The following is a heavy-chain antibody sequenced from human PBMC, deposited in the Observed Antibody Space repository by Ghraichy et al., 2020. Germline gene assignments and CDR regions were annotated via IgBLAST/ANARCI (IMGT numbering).Heavy chain of an antibody. J-gene: IGHJ3*02. Sequence: SETLSLTCTVSGDSINSACYWGWIRQPPGKGLEWIGTISQTGRTYYNPSLWSRVTISIDTSKNQFSLKLGSVTAADTAVYYCARDCNYYDSTGYSKQAFDIWGQGTMVTVSS. V-gene: IGHV4-38-2*02. CDR2: ISQTGRT. CDR3: ARDCNYYDSTGYSKQAFDI. D-gene: IGHD3-22*01. CDR1: GDSINSACY.